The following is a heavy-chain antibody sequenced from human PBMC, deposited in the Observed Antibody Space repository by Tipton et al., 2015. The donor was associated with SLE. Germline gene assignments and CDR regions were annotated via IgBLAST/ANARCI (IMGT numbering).Heavy chain of an antibody. CDR1: GGSVSSSLYY. Sequence: TLSLTCTVSGGSVSSSLYYWGWVRQPPGKGLEWIGSVYYSGSTYYNPALKSRVTISLDTSKKHLSLKLTSVTAADTATYYCARSPRGVVVPAEIDYWGQGTLVTVSS. J-gene: IGHJ4*02. V-gene: IGHV4-39*07. CDR3: ARSPRGVVVPAEIDY. CDR2: VYYSGST. D-gene: IGHD2-2*01.